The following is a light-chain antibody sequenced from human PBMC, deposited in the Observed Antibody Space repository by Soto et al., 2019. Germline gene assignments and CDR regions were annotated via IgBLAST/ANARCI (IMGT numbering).Light chain of an antibody. J-gene: IGKJ4*01. CDR3: QQHNGWPLT. CDR2: GVS. Sequence: EIVMTQSPATLSVFPGERATLSCRASQTVNNYLAWYQQKPGQAPRLLIYGVSTRATGIPARFSGSGSGTEFPLAINSLQPEDSAVYYCQQHNGWPLTFGAGTKVEIK. V-gene: IGKV3-15*01. CDR1: QTVNNY.